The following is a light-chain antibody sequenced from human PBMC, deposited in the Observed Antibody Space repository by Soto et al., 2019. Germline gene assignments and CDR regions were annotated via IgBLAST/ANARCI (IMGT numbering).Light chain of an antibody. CDR3: QQYGNSPWT. CDR2: GAS. Sequence: EIVLTQSPGTLSLSPGERATLACRSSPSVNSNYLAWYQQHPGQPPRPLTYGASRRATGIPDRFSGSGSGTDFTLTISRLEPEDFAVYYCQQYGNSPWTFGQGTKVE. CDR1: PSVNSNY. J-gene: IGKJ1*01. V-gene: IGKV3-20*01.